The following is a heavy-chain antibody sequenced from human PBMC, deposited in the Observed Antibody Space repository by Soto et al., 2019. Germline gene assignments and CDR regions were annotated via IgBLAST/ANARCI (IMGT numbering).Heavy chain of an antibody. V-gene: IGHV3-11*01. CDR1: GFTFSDSF. D-gene: IGHD5-12*01. CDR2: ISTSGSTI. Sequence: QVQLVESGGGLVKPGGSLRLSCAASGFTFSDSFMTWIRQAPGKGLEWVSYISTSGSTIHYADSVKGRFTISRDNAKNSLYLRMNRLRAEDTALYYCAREGDSGYAFDSWGQGTLVTVSS. CDR3: AREGDSGYAFDS. J-gene: IGHJ4*02.